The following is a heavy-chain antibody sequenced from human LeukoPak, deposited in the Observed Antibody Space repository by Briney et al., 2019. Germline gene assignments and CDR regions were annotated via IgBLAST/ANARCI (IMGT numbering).Heavy chain of an antibody. CDR1: GGSISSPSYY. Sequence: SETLSLTCTVSGGSISSPSYYWGWIRQPPGKGLEWIGNIHYSGSTFYNPSLKSRVTISVDTSKNQFSLRVSSVTAADTAVYYCARDTSSSPDPYYYYYGMDVWGQGTTVTVSS. D-gene: IGHD6-13*01. V-gene: IGHV4-39*07. CDR2: IHYSGST. J-gene: IGHJ6*02. CDR3: ARDTSSSPDPYYYYYGMDV.